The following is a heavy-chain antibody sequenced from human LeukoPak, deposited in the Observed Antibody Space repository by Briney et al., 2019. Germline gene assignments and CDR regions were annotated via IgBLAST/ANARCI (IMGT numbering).Heavy chain of an antibody. V-gene: IGHV4-59*01. CDR3: ARGWAYYYGSGSFSNWFDP. D-gene: IGHD3-10*01. CDR1: GGSISGYY. J-gene: IGHJ5*02. Sequence: PSETLSLTCTVSGGSISGYYWSWIRQPPGKGLEWIGYIYYSGSTNYNPSLKSRVTISVDTSKNQFSLKLSSVTAADTAVYYCARGWAYYYGSGSFSNWFDPWGQGTLVTVSS. CDR2: IYYSGST.